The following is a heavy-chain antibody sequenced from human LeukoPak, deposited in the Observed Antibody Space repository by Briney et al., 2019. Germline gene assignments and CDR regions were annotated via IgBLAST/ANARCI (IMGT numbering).Heavy chain of an antibody. J-gene: IGHJ3*02. V-gene: IGHV5-51*01. CDR3: ARRDYGDYGPDAFDI. CDR2: IYPGDSDT. D-gene: IGHD4-17*01. CDR1: GYSFTSYW. Sequence: GESLKISCKGSGYSFTSYWIGWVRQMPGKGLEWMGIIYPGDSDTRYSPSFQGQVTISADKFIRTAYLQWSSLKASDTAMYYCARRDYGDYGPDAFDIWGQGTMVTVSS.